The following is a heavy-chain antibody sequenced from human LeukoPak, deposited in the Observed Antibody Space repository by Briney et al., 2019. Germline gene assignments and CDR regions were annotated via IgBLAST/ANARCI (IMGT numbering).Heavy chain of an antibody. CDR2: ISGSGGST. CDR3: AKPTTDILTGWDAFDI. D-gene: IGHD3-9*01. J-gene: IGHJ3*02. Sequence: PGGSLRLSCAASGFTFSSYAMSWVRQAPGKGLEWVSAISGSGGSTYYADSVKGRFTISRDNSKNTLYLQMNSLRAEDTAVYYCAKPTTDILTGWDAFDIWGQGTMVTVSS. V-gene: IGHV3-23*01. CDR1: GFTFSSYA.